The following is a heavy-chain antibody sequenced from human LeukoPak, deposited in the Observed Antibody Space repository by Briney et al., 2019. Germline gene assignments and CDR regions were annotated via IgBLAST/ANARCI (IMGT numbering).Heavy chain of an antibody. CDR2: IRYDGSNK. J-gene: IGHJ4*02. CDR3: AKGGSLGYRWDYFDY. Sequence: PGGSLRLSCAASGFTFSSYGMHWVRQAPGKGLGWVAFIRYDGSNKYYADSVKGRFTISRDNSKNTLYLQMNSLRAEDTAVYYCAKGGSLGYRWDYFDYWGQGTLVTVSS. V-gene: IGHV3-30*02. D-gene: IGHD2-8*02. CDR1: GFTFSSYG.